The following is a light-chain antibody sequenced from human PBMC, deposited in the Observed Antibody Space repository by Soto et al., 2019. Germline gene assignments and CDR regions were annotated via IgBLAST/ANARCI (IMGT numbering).Light chain of an antibody. CDR3: ATGSV. J-gene: IGLJ3*02. Sequence: QPVLTQPPSASGTPGQRAPIPCSGSGSNIGSDTVNWYQQFPGTAPKLLIYSDNQRPSGVPDRFSGSRSGTSASLAIRGLQSEDEAIYYCATGSVFGGGTKLTVL. V-gene: IGLV1-44*01. CDR1: GSNIGSDT. CDR2: SDN.